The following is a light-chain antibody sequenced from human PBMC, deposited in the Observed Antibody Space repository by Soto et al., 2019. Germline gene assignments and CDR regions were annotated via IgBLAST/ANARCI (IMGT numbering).Light chain of an antibody. Sequence: DIQMTQSPSTLPASVGERFTITCLASQSISTWLAWYQQKPGKAPKLLIYAASTVQSGVPSRFSGSGSGTDFTITISSLQPEDVATYYCQKYNSAPRTFGQGTKVDIK. V-gene: IGKV1-27*01. J-gene: IGKJ1*01. CDR1: QSISTW. CDR2: AAS. CDR3: QKYNSAPRT.